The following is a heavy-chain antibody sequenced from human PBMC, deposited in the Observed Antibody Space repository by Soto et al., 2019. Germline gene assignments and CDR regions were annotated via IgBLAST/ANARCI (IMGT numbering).Heavy chain of an antibody. CDR3: VRGSYGDYDS. CDR2: LDPSSTYI. CDR1: GFTFSAYT. Sequence: EVQLVESGGGLVKPGGSLRLSCAASGFTFSAYTMNWVRQAPGKGLEWVSSLDPSSTYIYYADSVKGRFTLFRDNAKNSLFLRLNSLRADDTALYYCVRGSYGDYDSWGQGTLVTVSS. D-gene: IGHD4-17*01. V-gene: IGHV3-21*02. J-gene: IGHJ5*01.